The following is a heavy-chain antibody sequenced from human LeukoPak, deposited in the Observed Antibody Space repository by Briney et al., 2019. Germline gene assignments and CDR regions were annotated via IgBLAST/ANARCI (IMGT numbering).Heavy chain of an antibody. D-gene: IGHD5-18*01. CDR2: IYSGGST. J-gene: IGHJ4*02. Sequence: PGGSLRLSCAASGFTFSTYAMHWVRQAPGKGLEWVSVIYSGGSTYYADSVKGRFTISRDNSKNTLYLQMGSLRAEDMAVYYCARVEYSYGYGYWGQGTLVTVSS. CDR1: GFTFSTYA. CDR3: ARVEYSYGYGY. V-gene: IGHV3-66*01.